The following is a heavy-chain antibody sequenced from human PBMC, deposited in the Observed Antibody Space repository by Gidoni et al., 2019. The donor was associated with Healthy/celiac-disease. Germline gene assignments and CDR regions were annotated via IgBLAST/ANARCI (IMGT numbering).Heavy chain of an antibody. J-gene: IGHJ1*01. CDR3: ARHADSSGYYSNFQH. CDR1: GGSISSSSYY. CDR2: IYYSGST. D-gene: IGHD3-22*01. Sequence: QLQLQESGPGLVKPSETLSLTCTVSGGSISSSSYYWGWIRQPPGKGLEWIGSIYYSGSTYYNPSLKSRVPISVDTSKNQFSLKLSSVTAADTAVYYCARHADSSGYYSNFQHWGQGTLVTVSS. V-gene: IGHV4-39*01.